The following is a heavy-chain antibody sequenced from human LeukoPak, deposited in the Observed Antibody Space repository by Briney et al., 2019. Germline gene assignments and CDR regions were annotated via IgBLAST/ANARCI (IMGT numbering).Heavy chain of an antibody. V-gene: IGHV1-8*01. CDR3: ARGKDGYNYVPDS. CDR2: MNPNSGNT. CDR1: GYTFTSYD. J-gene: IGHJ4*02. Sequence: ASVKVSCKASGYTFTSYDINWVRQATGQGLEWMGWMNPNSGNTVYAQKFQGRVTMTRDTSISTAYMELSSLRSEDTAVYYCARGKDGYNYVPDSWGQGTLDTVSS. D-gene: IGHD5-24*01.